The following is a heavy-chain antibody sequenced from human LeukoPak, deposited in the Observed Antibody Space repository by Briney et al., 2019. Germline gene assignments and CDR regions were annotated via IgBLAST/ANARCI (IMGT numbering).Heavy chain of an antibody. D-gene: IGHD5-12*01. Sequence: PGGSLRLSCAASGFTVSSIYMSWVRQAPGKGLEWVSVIYSGGSTYYADSVRGRFTFSRDNSKNTPYLQMNGLRAEDTAVYYCARGVYGGYVAGFDYWGQGTLVTVSS. J-gene: IGHJ4*02. CDR3: ARGVYGGYVAGFDY. CDR1: GFTVSSIY. V-gene: IGHV3-66*01. CDR2: IYSGGST.